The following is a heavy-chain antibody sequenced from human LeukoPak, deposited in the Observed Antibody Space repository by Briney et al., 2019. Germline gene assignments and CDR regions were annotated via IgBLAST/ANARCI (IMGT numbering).Heavy chain of an antibody. CDR3: ARDLRFSLDYYGMDV. D-gene: IGHD3-10*01. CDR2: INAGNGNT. CDR1: GYTFTSYA. Sequence: ASVKVSCKASGYTFTSYAMHWVRQAPGQRLEWMGWINAGNGNTKYSQKFQGRVTITRDTSASTAYMELSSLRSEDTAVYYCARDLRFSLDYYGMDVWGQGTTVTVSS. V-gene: IGHV1-3*01. J-gene: IGHJ6*02.